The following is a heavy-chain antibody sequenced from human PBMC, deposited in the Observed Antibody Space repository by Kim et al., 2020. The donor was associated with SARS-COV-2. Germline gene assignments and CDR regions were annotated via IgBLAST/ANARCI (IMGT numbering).Heavy chain of an antibody. V-gene: IGHV4-39*07. CDR3: ACNVGSTPDYYFDY. Sequence: NPALKRRVTISGDTSKNQFSLNMRSVTAADTAVYYCACNVGSTPDYYFDYWGRGALVTVSS. D-gene: IGHD1-26*01. J-gene: IGHJ4*02.